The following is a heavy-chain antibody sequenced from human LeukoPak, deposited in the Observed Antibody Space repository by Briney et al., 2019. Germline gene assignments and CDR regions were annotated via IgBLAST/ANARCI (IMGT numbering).Heavy chain of an antibody. CDR2: IIPIFGTA. CDR3: AREKFTMIVGWQLEQYYYGMDV. CDR1: GCTFSSYA. J-gene: IGHJ6*02. V-gene: IGHV1-69*01. Sequence: ASVKVSGKASGCTFSSYAISWVRQAPGQGLEWMGGIIPIFGTANYAQKFQGRVTITADESTSTAYMQLSSLRSEDTAVYYCAREKFTMIVGWQLEQYYYGMDVWGQGTTVTVSS. D-gene: IGHD3-22*01.